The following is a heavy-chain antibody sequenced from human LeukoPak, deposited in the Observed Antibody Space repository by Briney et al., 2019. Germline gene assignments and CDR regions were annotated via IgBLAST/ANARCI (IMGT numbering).Heavy chain of an antibody. CDR3: ARGPLVRLPSSFDP. D-gene: IGHD3-16*02. CDR1: GYTFTSYD. J-gene: IGHJ5*02. V-gene: IGHV1-8*01. CDR2: MDPNTGNT. Sequence: ASVKVSCKASGYTFTSYDINWVRQATGQGLEWMGWMDPNTGNTGSAQRFQGRVTMTRDTSISTAYMELSSLRSEDTAVYYCARGPLVRLPSSFDPWGQGTLVTVSS.